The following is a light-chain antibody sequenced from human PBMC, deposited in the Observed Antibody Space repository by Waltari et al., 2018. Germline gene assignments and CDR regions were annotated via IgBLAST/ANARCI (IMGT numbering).Light chain of an antibody. CDR3: LQDYTYPRT. CDR2: GAS. V-gene: IGKV1-6*01. Sequence: AIQMTQSHSSLPASVGDGVTITCRASQGIRSDLGWYQQKPGKAPKFLIYGASTLQSGVPSRVSGSGSGTEFTLTISSLQPEDFATYYCLQDYTYPRTFGQGTKLEIK. CDR1: QGIRSD. J-gene: IGKJ2*01.